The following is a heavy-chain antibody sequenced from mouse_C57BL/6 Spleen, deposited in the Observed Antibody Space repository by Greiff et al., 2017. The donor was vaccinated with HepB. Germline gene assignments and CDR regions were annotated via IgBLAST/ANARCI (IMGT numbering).Heavy chain of an antibody. CDR3: ARERDGYLYFDY. Sequence: EVQLVESGGGLVKPGGSLKLSCAASGFTFSSYAMSWVRQTPEKRLEWVATISDGGSYTYYPDNVKGRFTISRDNAKNNLYLQMSHLKSEDTAMYYCARERDGYLYFDYWGQGTTLTVSS. D-gene: IGHD2-3*01. V-gene: IGHV5-4*01. CDR2: ISDGGSYT. CDR1: GFTFSSYA. J-gene: IGHJ2*01.